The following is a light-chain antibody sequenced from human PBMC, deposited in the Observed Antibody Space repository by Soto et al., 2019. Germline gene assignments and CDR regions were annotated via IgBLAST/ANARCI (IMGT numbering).Light chain of an antibody. CDR3: QSYESSMSGSI. CDR2: GNS. Sequence: QAVLTQPHSVSRAPGQSVTIYCTGSSSNIGAGYDVHWYQQLPGTAPKLLIYGNSNRPSGVPDRFSGSKSGTSASLAITGLQAEDEADYYCQSYESSMSGSIFGGGTKLTVL. CDR1: SSNIGAGYD. V-gene: IGLV1-40*01. J-gene: IGLJ2*01.